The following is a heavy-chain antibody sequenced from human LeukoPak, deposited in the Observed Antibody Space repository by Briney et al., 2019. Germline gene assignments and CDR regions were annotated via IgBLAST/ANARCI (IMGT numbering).Heavy chain of an antibody. J-gene: IGHJ6*02. Sequence: PGRSPRLSCAASGFTFSSYGMHWVRQAPGKGLEWVAVISYDGSNKYYADSVKGRFTISRDNSKNTLYLQMNSLRAEDTAVYYCAKVPYGDNSYGMDVWGQGTTVTVSS. V-gene: IGHV3-30*18. D-gene: IGHD4-17*01. CDR1: GFTFSSYG. CDR2: ISYDGSNK. CDR3: AKVPYGDNSYGMDV.